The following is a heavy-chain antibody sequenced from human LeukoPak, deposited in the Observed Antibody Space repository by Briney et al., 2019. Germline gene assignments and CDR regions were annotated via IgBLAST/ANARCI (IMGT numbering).Heavy chain of an antibody. CDR2: IYSGGST. Sequence: GGSLRLSCAASGFTVSSNYMSWVRQAPGKGLEWVSVIYSGGSTYYADSVKGRFTISRDNSKNTLYLQINSLRAEDTAVYYCARDTVTTGGVWFDPWGQGTLVTVSS. J-gene: IGHJ5*02. D-gene: IGHD4-17*01. CDR1: GFTVSSNY. CDR3: ARDTVTTGGVWFDP. V-gene: IGHV3-53*01.